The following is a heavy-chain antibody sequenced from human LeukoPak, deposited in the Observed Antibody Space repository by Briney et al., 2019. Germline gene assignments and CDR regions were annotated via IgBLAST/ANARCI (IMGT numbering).Heavy chain of an antibody. CDR3: ARGHRYSPDS. J-gene: IGHJ4*02. V-gene: IGHV1-18*01. CDR2: ISAYNGNT. Sequence: ASVKLSCNASGYTFTNSGITWVRQAPGQGLEWMGWISAYNGNTNYAQKLQGRVTMTTDTSTSTAYMELRSLRSDDTAVYYCARGHRYSPDSWGQGTLVTVSS. D-gene: IGHD1-1*01. CDR1: GYTFTNSG.